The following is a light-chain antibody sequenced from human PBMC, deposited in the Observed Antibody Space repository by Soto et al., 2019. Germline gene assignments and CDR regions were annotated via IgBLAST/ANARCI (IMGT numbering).Light chain of an antibody. Sequence: QSALTQPASVSVSPVQSITISCTGTSSDICTYNFVSWYQQRPGKAPKLLIHEINNRPSGVSIRFSGSKPGNTASLPFSGRQAEDEADYYCSSHTTTSTLIFGGGTKLPVL. J-gene: IGLJ2*01. CDR1: SSDICTYNF. V-gene: IGLV2-14*01. CDR2: EIN. CDR3: SSHTTTSTLI.